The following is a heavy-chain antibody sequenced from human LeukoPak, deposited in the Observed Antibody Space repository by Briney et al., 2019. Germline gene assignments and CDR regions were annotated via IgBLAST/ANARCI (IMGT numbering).Heavy chain of an antibody. D-gene: IGHD2-15*01. Sequence: AETLSITCAVYGGSFTGFYWNWVSQTAEKGLEWIGEIDPSGTTHYNPSLKSRLTISVDSPKTQFSLHLTSVTAADTAVYYCARARKTCGVVVSPSNYFDQWGQGTLVAVSS. J-gene: IGHJ4*02. CDR2: IDPSGTT. CDR1: GGSFTGFY. V-gene: IGHV4-34*01. CDR3: ARARKTCGVVVSPSNYFDQ.